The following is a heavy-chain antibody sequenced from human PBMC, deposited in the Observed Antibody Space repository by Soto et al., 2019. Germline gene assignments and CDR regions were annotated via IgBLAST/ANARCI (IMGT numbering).Heavy chain of an antibody. J-gene: IGHJ4*02. D-gene: IGHD3-22*01. CDR3: AKSSRYYDRSGSHCAY. CDR2: ISGSGGST. Sequence: EAQLLDSGGGLVQPGGSLRLSCAVSGCTFSSYAMSWVRQAPGNWLEWVSAISGSGGSTYSADSLKGRFTISRDNSKNTLYLQMNSLRAEDTAVYYCAKSSRYYDRSGSHCAYWVQGTLVTVSS. CDR1: GCTFSSYA. V-gene: IGHV3-23*01.